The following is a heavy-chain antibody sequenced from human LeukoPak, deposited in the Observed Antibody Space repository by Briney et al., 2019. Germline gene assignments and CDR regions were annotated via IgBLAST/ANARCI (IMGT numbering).Heavy chain of an antibody. CDR2: IYYSGST. D-gene: IGHD3-22*01. Sequence: SETLSLTCTVSGGSISSSSYYWGWIRQPPGKGLEWIGSIYYSGSTYYNPSLKSRVTISVDTSKNQFSLKLSSVTAADTAVYYCARERRERGYDSGSFDYWGQGTLVTVSS. CDR1: GGSISSSSYY. V-gene: IGHV4-39*07. CDR3: ARERRERGYDSGSFDY. J-gene: IGHJ4*02.